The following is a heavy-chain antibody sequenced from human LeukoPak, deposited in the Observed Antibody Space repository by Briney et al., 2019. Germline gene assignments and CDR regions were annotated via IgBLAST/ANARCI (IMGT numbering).Heavy chain of an antibody. Sequence: GGSLRLSCAGSAYTFSNAWMSWVRQAPGKGLEWVEVMPYDGSNKYYADSVKGRFTISRDNSKNTLYLQMNSLRAEDTAVYYCAKVHYYDSTGYYSNVYWGQRTLVTVSS. CDR3: AKVHYYDSTGYYSNVY. J-gene: IGHJ4*02. D-gene: IGHD3-22*01. CDR1: AYTFSNAW. CDR2: MPYDGSNK. V-gene: IGHV3-30*18.